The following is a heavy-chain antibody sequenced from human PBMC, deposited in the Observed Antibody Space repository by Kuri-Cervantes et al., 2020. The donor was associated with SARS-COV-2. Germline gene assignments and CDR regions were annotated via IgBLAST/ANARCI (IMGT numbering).Heavy chain of an antibody. CDR3: AKVHAGYYYDSSGYNSNAFDI. V-gene: IGHV4-38-2*02. J-gene: IGHJ3*02. CDR1: GYSISSGYY. D-gene: IGHD3-22*01. CDR2: IYHSGST. Sequence: SETLSLTCTVSGYSISSGYYWGWIRQPPGKGLEWIGSIYHSGSTYYNPSLKSRVTISVDTSKNQFSLKLSSVTAADTAVYYCAKVHAGYYYDSSGYNSNAFDIWGQGTMVTVSS.